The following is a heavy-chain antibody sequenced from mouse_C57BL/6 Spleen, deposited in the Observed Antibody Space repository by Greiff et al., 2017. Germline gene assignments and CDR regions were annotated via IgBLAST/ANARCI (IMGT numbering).Heavy chain of an antibody. J-gene: IGHJ3*01. CDR2: IYPGDGDT. Sequence: VMLVESGPELVKPGASVKISCKASGYAFSSSWMNWVKQRPGKGLEWIGRIYPGDGDTNYNGKFKGKATLTADKSSSTAYMQLSSLTSEDSAVYFCAGDYDAAWFAYWGQGTLVTVSA. CDR1: GYAFSSSW. CDR3: AGDYDAAWFAY. D-gene: IGHD2-4*01. V-gene: IGHV1-82*01.